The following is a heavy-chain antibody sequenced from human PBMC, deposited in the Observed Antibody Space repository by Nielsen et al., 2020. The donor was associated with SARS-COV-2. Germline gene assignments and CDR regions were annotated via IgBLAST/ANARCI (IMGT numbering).Heavy chain of an antibody. CDR3: ARKGGGYYGSGERLSYYYYGMDV. V-gene: IGHV3-11*03. D-gene: IGHD3-10*01. Sequence: GGSLRLSCVASGFNLSHYYMRWIRQAPGKGLEWVSDISNDGSSTRNADSVKGRFTISRDNAKNSLFLQMNSLSADDTAVYYCARKGGGYYGSGERLSYYYYGMDVWGQGTTVTVSS. CDR2: ISNDGSST. CDR1: GFNLSHYY. J-gene: IGHJ6*02.